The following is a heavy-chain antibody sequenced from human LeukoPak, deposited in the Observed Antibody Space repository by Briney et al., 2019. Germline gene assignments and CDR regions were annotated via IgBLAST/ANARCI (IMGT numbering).Heavy chain of an antibody. D-gene: IGHD1-14*01. J-gene: IGHJ6*03. Sequence: GGSLRLSCAASGFTFNNYGMHWVRQAPGKGLEWVAFIRYDGSNKYYADSVKGRFTISRDNSKNTLYLQMNSLRAEDTAVYYCARDTGKPRPYYYYYYMDVWGKGTTVTVSS. CDR3: ARDTGKPRPYYYYYYMDV. V-gene: IGHV3-30*02. CDR1: GFTFNNYG. CDR2: IRYDGSNK.